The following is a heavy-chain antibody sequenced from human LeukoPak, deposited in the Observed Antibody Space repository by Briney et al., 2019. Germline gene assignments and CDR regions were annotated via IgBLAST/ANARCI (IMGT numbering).Heavy chain of an antibody. Sequence: SETLSLTCTVTGASISSHYWCWIRRTPGTGLEWIGDIYDRGSTTYNPSLKSRVSISVDTSRNQFSLNLRSVTAADAAVYYCAKIEVGRFDPWGQGTLVTVSP. CDR1: GASISSHY. V-gene: IGHV4-59*11. CDR2: IYDRGST. D-gene: IGHD1-26*01. J-gene: IGHJ5*02. CDR3: AKIEVGRFDP.